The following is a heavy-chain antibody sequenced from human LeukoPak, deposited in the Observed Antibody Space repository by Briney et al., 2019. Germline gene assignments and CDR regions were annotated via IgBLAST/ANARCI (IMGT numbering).Heavy chain of an antibody. CDR2: IYYSEST. Sequence: SETLSLTCTVSGGSISSYHWSWIRQPPGKGLEWIGYIYYSESTNYNPSLKSRVTISVDTSKNQFSLKLSSVTAADTAVYYCAGEPPYYDILTGYSLPQYFQHWGQGTLVTVSS. CDR1: GGSISSYH. CDR3: AGEPPYYDILTGYSLPQYFQH. D-gene: IGHD3-9*01. J-gene: IGHJ1*01. V-gene: IGHV4-59*01.